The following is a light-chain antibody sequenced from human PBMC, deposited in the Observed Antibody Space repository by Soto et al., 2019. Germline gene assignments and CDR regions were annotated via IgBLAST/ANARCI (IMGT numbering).Light chain of an antibody. J-gene: IGLJ1*01. CDR3: AAWDYGLSAYV. V-gene: IGLV1-44*01. Sequence: QSVLTQPPSASGTPGQKVTISCSGGSSNIGNNFVSWYQQLPGTAPKLLIYTNSRRPSGVPDRFSGSKSGTSASLTISGPQSEDEAYYYCAAWDYGLSAYVFGTGTKVTVL. CDR2: TNS. CDR1: SSNIGNNF.